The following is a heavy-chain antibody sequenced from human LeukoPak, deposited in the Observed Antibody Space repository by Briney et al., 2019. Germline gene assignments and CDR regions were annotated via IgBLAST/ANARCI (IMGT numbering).Heavy chain of an antibody. CDR2: ISGSGGST. D-gene: IGHD3-22*01. J-gene: IGHJ4*02. CDR3: AKGSSPRYYYDSSGYPDY. V-gene: IGHV3-23*01. CDR1: GFTFSSYA. Sequence: GGSLRLSCAASGFTFSSYAMSWVRQAPGKGLEWVSAISGSGGSTYYADSVKGRFTISRDNSKNTLYLQMNSLRAEDTAVYYCAKGSSPRYYYDSSGYPDYWGQGTLVTVSS.